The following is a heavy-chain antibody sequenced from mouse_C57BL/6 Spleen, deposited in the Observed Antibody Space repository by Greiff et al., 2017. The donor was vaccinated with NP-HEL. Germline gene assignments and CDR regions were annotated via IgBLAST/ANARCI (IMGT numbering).Heavy chain of an antibody. Sequence: QVQLQQPGAELVMPGASVKLSCKASGYTFTSYWMHWVKQRPGQGLEWIGEIDPSDSYTNYNQKFKGKSTLTVDKSSSTAYMQLSSLTSEDSAVYYCARLGFSYYYGSDYWGHGTTLTVSS. D-gene: IGHD1-1*01. J-gene: IGHJ2*01. CDR3: ARLGFSYYYGSDY. CDR1: GYTFTSYW. V-gene: IGHV1-69*01. CDR2: IDPSDSYT.